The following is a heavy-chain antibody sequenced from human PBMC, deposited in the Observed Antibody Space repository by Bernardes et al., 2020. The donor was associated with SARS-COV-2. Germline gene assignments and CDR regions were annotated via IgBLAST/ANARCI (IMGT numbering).Heavy chain of an antibody. J-gene: IGHJ2*01. CDR3: AKDQSYTVYWYFDL. V-gene: IGHV3-23*01. D-gene: IGHD2-2*02. CDR2: IGGSGGST. CDR1: GFTFSSYA. Sequence: GGSLRLSCAASGFTFSSYAMSWVRQAPGKGLEWVSAIGGSGGSTYYADSVKGRFTISRDNSKNTLYLQMNSLRAEDTAVYYCAKDQSYTVYWYFDLWGRGTLVTVSS.